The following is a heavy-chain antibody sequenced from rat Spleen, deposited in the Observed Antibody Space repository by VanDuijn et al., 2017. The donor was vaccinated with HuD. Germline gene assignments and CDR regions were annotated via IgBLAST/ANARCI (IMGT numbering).Heavy chain of an antibody. CDR2: VSYSGST. CDR3: ASAGYNWFAY. V-gene: IGHV3-1*01. J-gene: IGHJ3*01. Sequence: EVQLQESGPGLVKPSHSLSLTCSVTGYSITSNYWGWIRKFPGNKMEWMGFVSYSGSTSYNPSLKSRISITRDTSKNQFFLQLNSVTTEDTATYYCASAGYNWFAYWGQGTLVTVSS. CDR1: GYSITSNY. D-gene: IGHD4-3*01.